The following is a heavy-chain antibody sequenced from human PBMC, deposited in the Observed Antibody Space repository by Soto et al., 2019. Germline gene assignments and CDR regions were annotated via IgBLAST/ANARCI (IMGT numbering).Heavy chain of an antibody. V-gene: IGHV1-46*01. CDR1: GYTFTSYY. D-gene: IGHD1-26*01. CDR3: ARWGGSYYPYYGMDV. CDR2: INPSGGST. Sequence: ASVKVSCKASGYTFTSYYMHWVRQAPGQGLEWMGIINPSGGSTSYAQKFQGRVTMTRDTSTSTDYMELSSLRSEDTAVYYCARWGGSYYPYYGMDVWGQGTTVTVSS. J-gene: IGHJ6*02.